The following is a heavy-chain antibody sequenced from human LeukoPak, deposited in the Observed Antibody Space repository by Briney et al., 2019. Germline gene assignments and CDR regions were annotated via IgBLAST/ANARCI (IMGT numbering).Heavy chain of an antibody. CDR1: GFTFSNAW. D-gene: IGHD6-13*01. CDR3: AKTASSSWGYFDY. Sequence: GGSLRLSCAASGFTFSNAWMSWVRQAPGKGLEWVAFIRNDGTIKYYADSVKGRFTISRDNSKNTLYLQMNSLRAEDTAVYYCAKTASSSWGYFDYWGQGTLVTVSS. CDR2: IRNDGTIK. J-gene: IGHJ4*02. V-gene: IGHV3-30*02.